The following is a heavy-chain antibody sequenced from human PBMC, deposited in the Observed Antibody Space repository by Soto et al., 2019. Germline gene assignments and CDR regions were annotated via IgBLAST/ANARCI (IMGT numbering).Heavy chain of an antibody. V-gene: IGHV3-15*01. CDR2: IKSGADGGTA. CDR3: ATLGGNLGAFDY. Sequence: EVQLVESGGGLVKPGGSLRLSCAASGFTFSNAWMSWVRQAPGKGLEWVGRIKSGADGGTADHAAPVKGRFAISRDDSKNTLYLQMNSLKTEDTAVYYCATLGGNLGAFDYWGQGTLVTVSS. CDR1: GFTFSNAW. J-gene: IGHJ4*02. D-gene: IGHD3-16*01.